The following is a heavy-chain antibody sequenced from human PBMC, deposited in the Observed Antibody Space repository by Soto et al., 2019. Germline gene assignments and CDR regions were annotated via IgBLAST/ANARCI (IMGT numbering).Heavy chain of an antibody. J-gene: IGHJ5*02. D-gene: IGHD4-4*01. CDR1: GFSLSSDGVG. CDR3: AHSSLHYKKWFDP. CDR2: IYWDGDT. V-gene: IGHV2-5*02. Sequence: QITLKESGPTVVKPTQTLTLSCTFSGFSLSSDGVGVGWIRQPPGKAPEWLALIYWDGDTRYSPSLKTRLTLTXDXXKNQVVLTMTNMDPVDTATYYCAHSSLHYKKWFDPWGQGTLVIVSS.